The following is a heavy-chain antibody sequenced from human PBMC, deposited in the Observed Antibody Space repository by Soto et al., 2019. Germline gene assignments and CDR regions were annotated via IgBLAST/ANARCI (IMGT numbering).Heavy chain of an antibody. J-gene: IGHJ4*02. CDR1: GGSISSGGYY. CDR3: ATLYMVRGVRTFDY. CDR2: IYYTGST. Sequence: QVQLQESGPGLVKPSQTLSLTCTVSGGSISSGGYYWSWIRQHPGKGLEWIGYIYYTGSTYYNPSLKSRVTISVDTSKNQLSLKLSSVTAADTAVYYCATLYMVRGVRTFDYWGQGTLVTVSS. D-gene: IGHD3-10*01. V-gene: IGHV4-31*03.